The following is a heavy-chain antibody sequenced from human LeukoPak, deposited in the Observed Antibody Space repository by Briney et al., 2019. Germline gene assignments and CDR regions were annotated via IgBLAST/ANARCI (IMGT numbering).Heavy chain of an antibody. J-gene: IGHJ4*02. V-gene: IGHV4-39*01. CDR2: IYYSGAT. D-gene: IGHD3-9*01. Sequence: SETLSLTCTVSGGSISSSIYYWGWIRQPPGKGLEWIGSIYYSGATYHNPSLKSRITISVDTSTNQFSLKFSSVTAADTAVYYCARLLKYFDSDSWGQGTLVTVSS. CDR3: ARLLKYFDSDS. CDR1: GGSISSSIYY.